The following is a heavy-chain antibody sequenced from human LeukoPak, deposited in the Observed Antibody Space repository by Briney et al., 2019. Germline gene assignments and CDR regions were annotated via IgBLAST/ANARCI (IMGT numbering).Heavy chain of an antibody. CDR3: AKDRVTTVVTPAFDI. D-gene: IGHD4-23*01. J-gene: IGHJ3*02. Sequence: QPGGSLRLSCAASGFTFISYWMHCVRQAPGKGLVWVSRINSDGSTTSYAAPVKGRFTISRDTAKNTLYLQMNSLRAEDTAVYYCAKDRVTTVVTPAFDIWGQGTMVTASS. V-gene: IGHV3-74*01. CDR2: INSDGSTT. CDR1: GFTFISYW.